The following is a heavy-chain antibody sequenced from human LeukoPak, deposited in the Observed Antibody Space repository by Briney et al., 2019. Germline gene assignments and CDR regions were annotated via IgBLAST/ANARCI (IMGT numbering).Heavy chain of an antibody. V-gene: IGHV3-74*01. CDR3: ARDVGRTYYYGSGTYYPDS. J-gene: IGHJ5*01. D-gene: IGHD3-10*01. Sequence: PGGSLRLSCAASGFTFSSYWMHWVRQAPGKGLVWVSRINSGGSSTNYADSVKGRFTISRDSAKSTLYLQMNSLRAEDTAVYYCARDVGRTYYYGSGTYYPDSWGQGTLVTVSS. CDR1: GFTFSSYW. CDR2: INSGGSST.